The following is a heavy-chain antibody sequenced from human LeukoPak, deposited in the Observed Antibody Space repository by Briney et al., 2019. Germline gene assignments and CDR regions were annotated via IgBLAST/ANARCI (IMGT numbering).Heavy chain of an antibody. Sequence: SETLSLTCTVSGDSISSGDYYWSWIRQPAGKGLEWIGRISSSGSTNYNPSLKSRVTISVDTSKNQFSLKLSSVTAADTAVYYCARDMYSSSWYSANPFDYWGQGTLVTVSS. J-gene: IGHJ4*02. CDR2: ISSSGST. CDR3: ARDMYSSSWYSANPFDY. CDR1: GDSISSGDYY. V-gene: IGHV4-61*02. D-gene: IGHD6-13*01.